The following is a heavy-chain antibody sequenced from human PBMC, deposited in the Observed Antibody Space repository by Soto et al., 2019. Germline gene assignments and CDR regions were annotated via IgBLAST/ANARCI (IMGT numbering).Heavy chain of an antibody. CDR1: GFTFSSYG. CDR3: ASQDVSGWFGESAFDP. D-gene: IGHD3-10*01. CDR2: IWYDGSNK. V-gene: IGHV3-33*01. J-gene: IGHJ5*02. Sequence: QVQLVESGGGVVQPGRSLRLSCAASGFTFSSYGMHWVRQAPGKGLEWVAVIWYDGSNKYYADSVKGRFTISRDNSKNTLYLQMNSLRAEDTAVYYCASQDVSGWFGESAFDPWGQGTLVTVSS.